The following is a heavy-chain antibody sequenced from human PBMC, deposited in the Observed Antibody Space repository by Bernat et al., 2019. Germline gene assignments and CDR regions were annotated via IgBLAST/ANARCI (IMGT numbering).Heavy chain of an antibody. J-gene: IGHJ4*02. CDR1: GGSISDNW. Sequence: QVQLQESGPGLVKPSGTLSLTCADSGGSISDNWWSWVRQSPDQGLEWIGSIYYSGSTYDNPSLKSRVTISVDTSKNQFSLKLSSVTAADTAVYYCASHMIVVVYFDYWGQGTLVTVSS. V-gene: IGHV4-59*05. CDR2: IYYSGST. D-gene: IGHD3-22*01. CDR3: ASHMIVVVYFDY.